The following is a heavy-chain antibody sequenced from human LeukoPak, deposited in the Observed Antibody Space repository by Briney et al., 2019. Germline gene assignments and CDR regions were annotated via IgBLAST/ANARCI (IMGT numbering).Heavy chain of an antibody. Sequence: PGGSLRLSCAGSGFTFSKYWMHWVRQAPGKGLVWVSRINTDGSSTDYADSVKGRFSISRDNAKNTLYLQINSLRAEDTAVYYCARPGYSYGQFEYWSQGALVTVTS. CDR1: GFTFSKYW. CDR2: INTDGSST. V-gene: IGHV3-74*01. J-gene: IGHJ4*02. D-gene: IGHD5-18*01. CDR3: ARPGYSYGQFEY.